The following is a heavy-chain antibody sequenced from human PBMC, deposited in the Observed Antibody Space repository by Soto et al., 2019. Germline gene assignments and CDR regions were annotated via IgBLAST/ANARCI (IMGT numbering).Heavy chain of an antibody. J-gene: IGHJ6*03. CDR1: GYSFTSYW. Sequence: EVQLVQSGAEVKKPGESLKISCKGSGYSFTSYWIGWVRQMPGKGLEWMGIIYPGDSDTRYSPSFQGQVTISADKSISTAYLQWSSLKASDTAMYYCAGQSWTQREPDYYYYMDVWGKGTTVTVSS. CDR2: IYPGDSDT. CDR3: AGQSWTQREPDYYYYMDV. D-gene: IGHD1-1*01. V-gene: IGHV5-51*01.